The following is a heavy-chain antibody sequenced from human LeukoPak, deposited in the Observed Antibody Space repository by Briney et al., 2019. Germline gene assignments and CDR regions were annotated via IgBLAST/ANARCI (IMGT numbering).Heavy chain of an antibody. CDR2: INAGNGNT. CDR3: ARDSVLHGMDV. J-gene: IGHJ6*02. D-gene: IGHD5/OR15-5a*01. V-gene: IGHV1-3*01. CDR1: GYTFTSYG. Sequence: GASVKVSCKASGYTFTSYGMHWVRQAPGQRLEWMGWINAGNGNTKYSQKFQGIVTISRDTSASTAYMELSSLRSEDTAVYCCARDSVLHGMDVWGQGTTVTVSS.